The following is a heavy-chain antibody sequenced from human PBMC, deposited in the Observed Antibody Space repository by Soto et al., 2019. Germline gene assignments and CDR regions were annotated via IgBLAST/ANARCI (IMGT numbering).Heavy chain of an antibody. V-gene: IGHV4-59*01. CDR1: GGSISSYY. D-gene: IGHD2-21*02. CDR3: ARGRGGNSRFYFVY. Sequence: QVQLQESGPGLVKPSETLSLICTVSGGSISSYYWNWIRQPPGKGLEWIGYIYYTGSTNYNPSLKSRVTISLDTSKNQFSLKLNSVTAADTAVYYCARGRGGNSRFYFVYWGQGTLVTVSS. CDR2: IYYTGST. J-gene: IGHJ4*02.